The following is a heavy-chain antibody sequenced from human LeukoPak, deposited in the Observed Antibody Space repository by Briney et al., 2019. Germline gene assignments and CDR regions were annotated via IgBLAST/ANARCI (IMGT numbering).Heavy chain of an antibody. Sequence: SETLSLTCTVSGGSISSYYWSWIRQPPGKGLEWIGYVYTSGSTNYNPSLKSRVTISVDTSKNQFSLKLSSVTAADAAVYYCARGLAVAGFYYYYYMDVWGKGTTVTVSS. D-gene: IGHD6-13*01. CDR3: ARGLAVAGFYYYYYMDV. J-gene: IGHJ6*03. V-gene: IGHV4-4*09. CDR2: VYTSGST. CDR1: GGSISSYY.